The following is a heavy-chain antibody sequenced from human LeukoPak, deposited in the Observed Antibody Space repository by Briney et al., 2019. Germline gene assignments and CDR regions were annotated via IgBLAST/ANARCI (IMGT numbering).Heavy chain of an antibody. D-gene: IGHD1-26*01. J-gene: IGHJ4*02. Sequence: GRSLRLSCAASGFTFSSYGMHWVRQAPGKGLEWVAVIWYDGSNKYYADSVKGRFTISRDNSKNTLYLQMNSLRAEDTAVYYCARAQHIVGATLDYFDYWGQGTLVTVSS. CDR2: IWYDGSNK. V-gene: IGHV3-33*01. CDR3: ARAQHIVGATLDYFDY. CDR1: GFTFSSYG.